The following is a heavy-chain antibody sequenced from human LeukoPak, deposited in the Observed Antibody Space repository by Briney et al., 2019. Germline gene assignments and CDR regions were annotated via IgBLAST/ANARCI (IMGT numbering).Heavy chain of an antibody. CDR2: IKSKTYGATT. D-gene: IGHD3-10*01. CDR3: TTDFLQGGSDY. Sequence: PGRSLRLSCVASGFTFSSAWMNWVRQAPEKGLEWVGRIKSKTYGATTDFAVPVKGRFSISRDDSKNTRYLQMDGLKAEDTAIYYCTTDFLQGGSDYWGQGTLVTVSS. J-gene: IGHJ4*02. CDR1: GFTFSSAW. V-gene: IGHV3-15*07.